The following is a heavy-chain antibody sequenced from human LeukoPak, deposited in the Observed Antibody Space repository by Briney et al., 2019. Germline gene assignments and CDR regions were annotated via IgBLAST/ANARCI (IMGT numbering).Heavy chain of an antibody. J-gene: IGHJ4*02. D-gene: IGHD6-13*01. V-gene: IGHV3-33*01. Sequence: PGGSLRLSCAASGFTFSSYGMHWVRQAPGKGLEWVAVIWYDGSNKYYADSVKGRFTISRDNSKNTLYLQMNSLRAEDTAVYYCARIAAAGTDFDYWGQGTQVTVSS. CDR2: IWYDGSNK. CDR1: GFTFSSYG. CDR3: ARIAAAGTDFDY.